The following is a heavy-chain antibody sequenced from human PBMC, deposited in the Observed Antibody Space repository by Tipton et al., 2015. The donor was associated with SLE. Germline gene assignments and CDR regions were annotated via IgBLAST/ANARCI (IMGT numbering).Heavy chain of an antibody. Sequence: QLVQSGAEVKKPGSSVKVSCKASGGTSSTYAISWVRQAPGQGLEWMGGIIPIFGTANYSQKFQGRVTITADKSTSTAYMELSSLRSEDTAVYYCARERRYGDSLFDYWGQGTLVTVSS. V-gene: IGHV1-69*06. CDR3: ARERRYGDSLFDY. CDR2: IIPIFGTA. D-gene: IGHD4-17*01. J-gene: IGHJ4*02. CDR1: GGTSSTYA.